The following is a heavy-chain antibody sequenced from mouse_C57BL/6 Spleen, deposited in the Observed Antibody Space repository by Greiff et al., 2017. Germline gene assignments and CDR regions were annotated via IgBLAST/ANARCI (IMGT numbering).Heavy chain of an antibody. V-gene: IGHV1-15*01. CDR3: TRSRDWDGGFAY. CDR1: GYTFTDYE. Sequence: VQLQQSGAELVRPGASVTLSCKASGYTFTDYEMHWVKQTPVHGLEWIGAIDPETGGTAYNQKFKGKAILTADKSSSTAYMELRSLTSEDSAVYYCTRSRDWDGGFAYWGQGTLVTVSA. J-gene: IGHJ3*01. CDR2: IDPETGGT. D-gene: IGHD4-1*01.